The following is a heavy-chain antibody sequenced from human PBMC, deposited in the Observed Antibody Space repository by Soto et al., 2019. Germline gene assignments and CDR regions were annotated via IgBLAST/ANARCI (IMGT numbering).Heavy chain of an antibody. CDR1: GFTFSSYG. J-gene: IGHJ6*02. CDR2: IWYDGSNK. CDR3: ASLTLDSSGWPLVMAV. D-gene: IGHD6-19*01. V-gene: IGHV3-33*01. Sequence: GGSLRLXCAASGFTFSSYGMHWVRQAPGKGLEWVAVIWYDGSNKYYADSVKGRFTISRDNSKNTLYLQMNSLRAEDTAVYYCASLTLDSSGWPLVMAVWGQGTTVTVSS.